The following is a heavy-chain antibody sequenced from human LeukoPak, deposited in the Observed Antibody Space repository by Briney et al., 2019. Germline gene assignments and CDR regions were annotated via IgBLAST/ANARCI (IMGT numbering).Heavy chain of an antibody. V-gene: IGHV3-23*01. D-gene: IGHD7-27*01. CDR3: AKATAPHLGYAFDI. J-gene: IGHJ3*02. CDR2: ISGRGANT. Sequence: PGGSLRLSCAISGFTFSGCELTWVRQAPGKGLEWVSAISGRGANTYYADSVKGRFTISRDNSKNTLYLQMSTLRAEDTAVYYCAKATAPHLGYAFDIWGQGTMVIVFS. CDR1: GFTFSGCE.